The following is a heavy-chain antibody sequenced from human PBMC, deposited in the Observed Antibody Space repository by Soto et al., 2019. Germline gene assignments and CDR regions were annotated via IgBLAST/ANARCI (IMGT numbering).Heavy chain of an antibody. CDR1: GGSISTSSYF. D-gene: IGHD6-13*01. J-gene: IGHJ4*02. CDR2: VHYSGSA. Sequence: PSETLSLTCSVSGGSISTSSYFWGWIRQPPGKGLEWVGAVHYSGSANYRSSLQSRVTISVDTSQNQFSLRLRSVTAADTAVYYCARYRREAVAGYTLDNWGQGILVTVSS. V-gene: IGHV4-39*07. CDR3: ARYRREAVAGYTLDN.